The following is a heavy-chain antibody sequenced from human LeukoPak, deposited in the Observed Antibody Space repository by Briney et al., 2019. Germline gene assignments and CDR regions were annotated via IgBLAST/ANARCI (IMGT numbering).Heavy chain of an antibody. V-gene: IGHV1-18*01. D-gene: IGHD5-18*01. CDR1: GYTFTNYG. J-gene: IGHJ4*02. Sequence: DSLNVSCKASGYTFTNYGITWVRQPPGQGLEWMGWINASGGTTYNEQRVQSRLPMTIDTTPNTTYLERRSLRSADTAVFYCARGILSRYGSVSGIDSWGQGTLVTVSS. CDR2: INASGGTT. CDR3: ARGILSRYGSVSGIDS.